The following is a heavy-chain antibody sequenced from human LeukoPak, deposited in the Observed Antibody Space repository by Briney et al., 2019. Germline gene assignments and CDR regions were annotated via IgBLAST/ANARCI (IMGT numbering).Heavy chain of an antibody. CDR2: IIPIFGTA. J-gene: IGHJ4*02. CDR3: ASSFYDLLVYFDY. D-gene: IGHD5/OR15-5a*01. V-gene: IGHV1-69*13. Sequence: SVKVSCKASGGTFSSYAISWVRQAPGQGLEWMGGIIPIFGTANYAQKFQGRVTITADESTSTAYMELSSLRSEDTAVYYCASSFYDLLVYFDYWGQGTLVTVSS. CDR1: GGTFSSYA.